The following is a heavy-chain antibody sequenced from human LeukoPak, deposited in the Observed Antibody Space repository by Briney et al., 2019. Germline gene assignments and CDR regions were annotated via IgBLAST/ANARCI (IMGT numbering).Heavy chain of an antibody. Sequence: GGSLRLSCAASGFTFSTHTMNWVRQAPGKGLEWVSSISRSSNNINYADSVKGRFTISRDNAMNSVHLQMNSLRVQDTAVYYCARGYQRPDYWGQGTLITVSS. CDR1: GFTFSTHT. V-gene: IGHV3-21*01. CDR3: ARGYQRPDY. CDR2: ISRSSNNI. D-gene: IGHD2-2*01. J-gene: IGHJ4*02.